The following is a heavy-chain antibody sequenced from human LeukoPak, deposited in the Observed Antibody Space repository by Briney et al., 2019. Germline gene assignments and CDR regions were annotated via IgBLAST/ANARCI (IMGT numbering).Heavy chain of an antibody. CDR2: INHSGST. CDR1: GGSFSGYY. V-gene: IGHV4-34*01. Sequence: SETLSLTCAVYGGSFSGYYWSWIRQPPGKGLEWIGEINHSGSTNYNPSLKSRVTISVDTSKNQFSLKLSSVTAADTAAYYCARGFRRTYYYDSSGYPFDYWGQGTLVTVSS. D-gene: IGHD3-22*01. CDR3: ARGFRRTYYYDSSGYPFDY. J-gene: IGHJ4*02.